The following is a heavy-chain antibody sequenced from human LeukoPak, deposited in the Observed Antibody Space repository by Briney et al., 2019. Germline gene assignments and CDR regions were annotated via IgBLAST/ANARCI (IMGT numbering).Heavy chain of an antibody. D-gene: IGHD3-3*01. J-gene: IGHJ6*03. CDR3: ARAPSSITIFGVVTEYYYYNYYMDV. CDR2: MNPNSGNT. CDR1: GYTFTSYD. Sequence: ASVKVSCKASGYTFTSYDINWVRQATGQGLEWMGWMNPNSGNTGYAQKFQGRVTMTRNTSISTAYMELSSLRSEDTAVYYCARAPSSITIFGVVTEYYYYNYYMDVWGKGTTVTVSS. V-gene: IGHV1-8*01.